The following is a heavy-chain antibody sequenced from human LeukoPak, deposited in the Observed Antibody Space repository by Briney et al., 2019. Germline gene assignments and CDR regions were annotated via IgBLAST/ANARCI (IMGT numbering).Heavy chain of an antibody. CDR3: ARETPRRGETRDGYR. V-gene: IGHV3-7*01. CDR1: GFTFSSYW. D-gene: IGHD5-24*01. Sequence: PGGSLRLSCAASGFTFSSYWMSWVRQVPGKGLECLANIKEDGSETYYADSVKGRFTISRDNPKNLLFLQINSLRVEDTAVYYCARETPRRGETRDGYRWGQGTVVTVSS. J-gene: IGHJ4*02. CDR2: IKEDGSET.